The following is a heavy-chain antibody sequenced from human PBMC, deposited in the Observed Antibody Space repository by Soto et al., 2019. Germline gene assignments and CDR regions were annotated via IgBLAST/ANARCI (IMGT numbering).Heavy chain of an antibody. CDR3: ARESAAGYWKPLDP. CDR1: GFAFMTSG. D-gene: IGHD2-15*01. V-gene: IGHV1-18*01. J-gene: IGHJ5*02. CDR2: ISGYKGKT. Sequence: ASVKVSCKASGFAFMTSGISWVRQAPGQGLEWMGWISGYKGKTYYSQKFQGRPTTTTDTSTSTAYMELGSLGSDDTAVYYCARESAAGYWKPLDPWGQGTLVTVSS.